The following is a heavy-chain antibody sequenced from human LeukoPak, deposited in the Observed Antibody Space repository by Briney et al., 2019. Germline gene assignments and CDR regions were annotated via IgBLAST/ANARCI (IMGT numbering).Heavy chain of an antibody. V-gene: IGHV3-21*01. J-gene: IGHJ4*02. D-gene: IGHD6-19*01. Sequence: GGSLRLSCAASGFTFSSYSMNWVRQAPGKGLEGVSSISSSSSYIYYADSVKGRFTISRDNAKNSLYLQMNSLRAEDTAVYYCARDGGYSSGWLMVWGQGTLATVSS. CDR2: ISSSSSYI. CDR3: ARDGGYSSGWLMV. CDR1: GFTFSSYS.